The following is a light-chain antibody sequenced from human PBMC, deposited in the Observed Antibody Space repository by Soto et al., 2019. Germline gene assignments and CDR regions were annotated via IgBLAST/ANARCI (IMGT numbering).Light chain of an antibody. CDR1: QSVSSSY. J-gene: IGKJ1*01. V-gene: IGKV3-20*01. CDR2: GAS. Sequence: EIVLTQSPGTLSLSPGERATLSCRASQSVSSSYLAWYQQKPGQAPRLLIYGASSRATGIPDRFSGSGSGTDFTLNISRLEPEDFAAYYCQQYGSSPPWTFGQGTKVEIK. CDR3: QQYGSSPPWT.